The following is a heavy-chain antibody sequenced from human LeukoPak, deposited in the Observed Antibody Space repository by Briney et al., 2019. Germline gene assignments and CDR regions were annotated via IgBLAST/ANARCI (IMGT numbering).Heavy chain of an antibody. D-gene: IGHD7-27*01. J-gene: IGHJ4*02. CDR2: IWYDGSNK. CDR3: ARAEPWVPFDY. CDR1: GFTFSSYC. V-gene: IGHV3-33*01. Sequence: GKSLRLSCAASGFTFSSYCMHWVRQAPGKGLEWVAVIWYDGSNKYYADSVKGRFTISRDNSKNTLYLQMNSLRAEDTAVYYCARAEPWVPFDYWGQGTLVTVSS.